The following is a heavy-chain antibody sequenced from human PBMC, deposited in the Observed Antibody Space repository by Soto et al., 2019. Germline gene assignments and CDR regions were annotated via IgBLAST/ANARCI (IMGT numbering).Heavy chain of an antibody. Sequence: QVQLVQSGAEVKKPGSSVKVSCKASGGTFSSYAISWVRQAPGQGLEWMGGIIPIFGTANYAQKFQGRVTITGDESTSTAYMELSSLKSEDTAVYYCARDIGSPYSYGGNTNHEAWGQGTMVTVSS. CDR1: GGTFSSYA. CDR3: ARDIGSPYSYGGNTNHEA. J-gene: IGHJ4*02. D-gene: IGHD4-17*01. CDR2: IIPIFGTA. V-gene: IGHV1-69*01.